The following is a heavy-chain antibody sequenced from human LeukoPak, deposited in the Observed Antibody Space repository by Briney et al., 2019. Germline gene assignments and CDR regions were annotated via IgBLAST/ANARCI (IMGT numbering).Heavy chain of an antibody. V-gene: IGHV4-39*01. D-gene: IGHD3-9*01. Sequence: TSETLSLTCTVSGGSISSSSYYWGWIRQPPGKELEWIGSIYYSGSTYYNPSLKSRVTISVDTSKNQFSLKLSSVTAADTAVYYCARHLNERVLRAIYYYYMDVWGKGTTVTISS. CDR1: GGSISSSSYY. J-gene: IGHJ6*03. CDR3: ARHLNERVLRAIYYYYMDV. CDR2: IYYSGST.